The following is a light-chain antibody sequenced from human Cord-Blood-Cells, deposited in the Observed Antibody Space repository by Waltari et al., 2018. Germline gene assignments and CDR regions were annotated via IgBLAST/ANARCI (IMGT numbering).Light chain of an antibody. Sequence: IQMTHSPPPLSASVADRDTITCRASQSISSYLNWYQQKPGKAPKLLIYAASSLQSGVPSMFSGSGSGTDFPLTISSLQPEDCATYYCQQSYSTPYTFGQGTKLEIK. CDR1: QSISSY. V-gene: IGKV1-39*01. CDR2: AAS. CDR3: QQSYSTPYT. J-gene: IGKJ2*01.